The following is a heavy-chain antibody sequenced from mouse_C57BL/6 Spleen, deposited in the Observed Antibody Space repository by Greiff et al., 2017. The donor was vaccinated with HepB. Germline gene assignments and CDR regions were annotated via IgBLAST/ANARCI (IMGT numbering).Heavy chain of an antibody. Sequence: EVQGVESGPELVKPGASVKISCKASGYSFTGYYMNWVKQSPEKSLEWIGEINPSTGGTTYNQKFKAKATLTVDKSSSTAYMQLKSLTSEDSAVYYCARLEDYGNYFDYWGQGTTLTVSS. CDR3: ARLEDYGNYFDY. CDR1: GYSFTGYY. CDR2: INPSTGGT. V-gene: IGHV1-42*01. D-gene: IGHD2-1*01. J-gene: IGHJ2*01.